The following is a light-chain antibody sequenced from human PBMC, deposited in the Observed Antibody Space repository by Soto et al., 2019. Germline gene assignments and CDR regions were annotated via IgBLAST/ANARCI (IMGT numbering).Light chain of an antibody. Sequence: AIQMTQSPSSLSASVGERATITCRASQSIRNDLGWYQQKPGKAPKLLIYAASSLQSGIPSRFSGSGSGTDFTLTISSLQPEDFATYYCLQDYNYSYTFGHGTKLEIK. J-gene: IGKJ2*01. CDR3: LQDYNYSYT. V-gene: IGKV1-6*01. CDR2: AAS. CDR1: QSIRND.